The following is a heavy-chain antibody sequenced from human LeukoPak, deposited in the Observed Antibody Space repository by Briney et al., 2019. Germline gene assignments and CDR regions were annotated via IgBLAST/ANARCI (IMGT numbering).Heavy chain of an antibody. CDR2: IRTKANNYAT. Sequence: PGGSLRLSCAGSGFTFRGSAMHWVRQASGKGLEWVGRIRTKANNYATAYAASLSGRFTISRDDCKNTLYLQMNSLRAEDTAVYYCAKSSDDSSGYYLVLDYWGQGTLVTVSS. CDR1: GFTFRGSA. J-gene: IGHJ4*02. V-gene: IGHV3-73*01. CDR3: AKSSDDSSGYYLVLDY. D-gene: IGHD3-22*01.